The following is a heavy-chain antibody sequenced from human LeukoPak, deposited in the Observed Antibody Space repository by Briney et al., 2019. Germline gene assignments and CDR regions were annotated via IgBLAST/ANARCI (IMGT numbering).Heavy chain of an antibody. Sequence: PGASLRLSCAASGFTFSSYAMSWVRQAPGKGLEWVSAISGSGGSTYYADSVKGRFTISRDNSKNTLYLQMNSLRAEDTAVYYRAKDTVTNYGIFDYWGQGTLVTVSS. CDR1: GFTFSSYA. D-gene: IGHD4-17*01. CDR2: ISGSGGST. CDR3: AKDTVTNYGIFDY. J-gene: IGHJ4*02. V-gene: IGHV3-23*01.